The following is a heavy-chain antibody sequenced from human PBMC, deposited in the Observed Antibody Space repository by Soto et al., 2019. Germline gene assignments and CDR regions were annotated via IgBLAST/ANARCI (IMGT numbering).Heavy chain of an antibody. J-gene: IGHJ4*02. CDR2: IIPIFGTA. CDR3: ARSSLLGYCSGGSCYTLHY. Sequence: SVKVSCKASGGTFSSYAISWVRQAPGQGLEWMGGIIPIFGTANYAQKFQGRVTITADESTSTAYMELSSLRSEDTAVYYCARSSLLGYCSGGSCYTLHYWGQGTLVTVSP. V-gene: IGHV1-69*13. CDR1: GGTFSSYA. D-gene: IGHD2-15*01.